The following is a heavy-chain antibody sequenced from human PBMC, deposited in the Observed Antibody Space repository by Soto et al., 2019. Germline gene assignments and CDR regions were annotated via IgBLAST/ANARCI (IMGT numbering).Heavy chain of an antibody. Sequence: SVKVSCKASGFTFTSSSVQWVRQARGQRLEWIGWITVGTGNTNYAQKFQERVTITRDMSTSTAYMELSNLRSEDTAVYYCAAGDSSGYYGGWGQGTQVTVSS. V-gene: IGHV1-58*01. J-gene: IGHJ4*02. D-gene: IGHD3-22*01. CDR3: AAGDSSGYYGG. CDR1: GFTFTSSS. CDR2: ITVGTGNT.